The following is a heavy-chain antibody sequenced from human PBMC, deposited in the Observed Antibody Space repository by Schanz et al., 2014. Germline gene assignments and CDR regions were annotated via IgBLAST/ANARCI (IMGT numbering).Heavy chain of an antibody. Sequence: QLQLQESGPGLVKPSETLSLTCTVSGGSISSSTYYWGWIRQPPGKGLEWIGIIYYSGSTYYNTSLKSRFPISVDASKNQFFLKLSSVTAADTAVYYCAKTSVLYPWGYFDYWGQGTLVTVSS. CDR1: GGSISSSTYY. CDR2: IYYSGST. J-gene: IGHJ4*02. D-gene: IGHD2-8*01. CDR3: AKTSVLYPWGYFDY. V-gene: IGHV4-39*01.